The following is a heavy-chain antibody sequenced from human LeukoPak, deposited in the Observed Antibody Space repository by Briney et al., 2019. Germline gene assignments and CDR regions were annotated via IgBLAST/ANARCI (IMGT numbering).Heavy chain of an antibody. CDR2: INPNTGGT. J-gene: IGHJ4*02. CDR3: ATEGSSGLFDY. V-gene: IGHV1-2*06. CDR1: GYTFIGYY. D-gene: IGHD6-19*01. Sequence: ASVKVSCKASGYTFIGYYIHWIRQAPGQGLEWMGRINPNTGGTNYAQNFQGRVTMTRDTSISTAYMDLSSLRSDDTAVYYCATEGSSGLFDYWGQGTLVTVSS.